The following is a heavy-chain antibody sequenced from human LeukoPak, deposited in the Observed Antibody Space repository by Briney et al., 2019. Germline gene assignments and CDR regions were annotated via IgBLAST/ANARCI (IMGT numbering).Heavy chain of an antibody. V-gene: IGHV4-59*08. D-gene: IGHD5-18*01. J-gene: IGHJ5*02. CDR2: IYYSGSP. CDR3: ARQADTGWFDP. Sequence: AETLSLTCTVSGGSINSYYWSWLRQPPGKGLEWIGYIYYSGSPNYNPSLKSRVPISVDTSKNQFSRKVSAVTAADTAVYYCARQADTGWFDPWGQGTLVTVS. CDR1: GGSINSYY.